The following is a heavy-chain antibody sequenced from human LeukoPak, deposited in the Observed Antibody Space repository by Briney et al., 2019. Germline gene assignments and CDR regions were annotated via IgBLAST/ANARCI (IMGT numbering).Heavy chain of an antibody. V-gene: IGHV3-66*01. Sequence: GGSLRLSCAASGFSVSSDYMNWIRQTPGKGLEWVSVIYTGGSTYYADSVKGRFTISRDNSRNTLYLQMSSLRAEDTAVYYCARDQSGTLDYWGQGTLVTVSS. J-gene: IGHJ4*02. CDR3: ARDQSGTLDY. CDR2: IYTGGST. CDR1: GFSVSSDY. D-gene: IGHD3-10*01.